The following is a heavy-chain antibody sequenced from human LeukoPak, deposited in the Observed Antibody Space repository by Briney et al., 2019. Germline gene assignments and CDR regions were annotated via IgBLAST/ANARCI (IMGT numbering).Heavy chain of an antibody. Sequence: ASVKVSCKASGYTFTGYYIHWVRQAPGQGLEWMGWINANSGGTNYAQKFQGRVTMTRDTSISTAYMELSRLRSDDTAVYYCARTRSTLYYYYGMDVWGQGTTVTVSS. CDR1: GYTFTGYY. D-gene: IGHD2-2*01. J-gene: IGHJ6*02. CDR3: ARTRSTLYYYYGMDV. V-gene: IGHV1-2*02. CDR2: INANSGGT.